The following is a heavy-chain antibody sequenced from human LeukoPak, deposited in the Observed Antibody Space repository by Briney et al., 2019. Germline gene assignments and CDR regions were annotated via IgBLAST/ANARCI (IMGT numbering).Heavy chain of an antibody. CDR3: ERARRQWLVFDY. D-gene: IGHD6-19*01. CDR1: GFTFSSYE. V-gene: IGHV3-48*03. J-gene: IGHJ4*02. Sequence: GGSLRLSCAASGFTFSSYEMNWVRQAPGKGLEWVSYISSSGSTIYYADSVKGRFTFSRDNDKNSLYLQMNRLRAEDTAVYYCERARRQWLVFDYWGEGTIVTVAS. CDR2: ISSSGSTI.